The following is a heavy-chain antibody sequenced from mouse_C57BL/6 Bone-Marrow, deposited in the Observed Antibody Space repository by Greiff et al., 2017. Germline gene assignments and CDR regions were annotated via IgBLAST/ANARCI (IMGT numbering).Heavy chain of an antibody. D-gene: IGHD2-2*01. CDR3: ARSGGYARGDY. J-gene: IGHJ2*01. V-gene: IGHV1-82*01. Sequence: QVQLQQSGPELVKPGASVKISCKASGYAFSSSWMNWVKQRPGKGLEWIGRIYPGDGDTNYNGKFKGKATLTADKSSSTAYMQLSSLTSEDSAVYFCARSGGYARGDYWGQGTTLTVSS. CDR1: GYAFSSSW. CDR2: IYPGDGDT.